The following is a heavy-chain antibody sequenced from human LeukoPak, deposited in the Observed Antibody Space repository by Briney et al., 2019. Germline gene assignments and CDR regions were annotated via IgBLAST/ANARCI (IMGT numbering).Heavy chain of an antibody. V-gene: IGHV3-23*01. J-gene: IGHJ4*02. CDR2: ISGSGGST. Sequence: GGSLRLSCAASGFTFSSYSMNWVRQAPGKGLEWVSAISGSGGSTYYADSVKGRFTISRDNSKNTLYLQMNSLRAEDTAVYYCAKITPRVEMATIYWGQGTLVTVSP. D-gene: IGHD5-24*01. CDR3: AKITPRVEMATIY. CDR1: GFTFSSYS.